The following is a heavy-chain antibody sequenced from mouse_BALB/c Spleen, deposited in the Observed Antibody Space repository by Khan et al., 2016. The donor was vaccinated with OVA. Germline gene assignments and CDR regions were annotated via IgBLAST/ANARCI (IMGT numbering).Heavy chain of an antibody. CDR2: IWGDGST. CDR3: ARELRLGGFAF. Sequence: QVQLKESGPGLVAPSQSLSFTCTVSGFSLTGYGVNWVRQPPGKGLEWLGMIWGDGSTDYNSVLKSRLSITKDNSKSQVFLKMNSLQTDDTARYYCARELRLGGFAFWGQGTLVTVSA. CDR1: GFSLTGYG. J-gene: IGHJ3*01. D-gene: IGHD1-2*01. V-gene: IGHV2-6-7*01.